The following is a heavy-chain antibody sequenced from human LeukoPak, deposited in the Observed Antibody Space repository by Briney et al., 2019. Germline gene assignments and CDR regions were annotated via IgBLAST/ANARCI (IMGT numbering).Heavy chain of an antibody. D-gene: IGHD1-26*01. Sequence: PGGSLRLSCAASGFTFSSYGMSWVRQAPGKGLEWVSAISGSGGSTYYADSVKGRFTISRDNSKNTLYLQMNSLRAEDTAVYYCAKDPYIVGATGDAFDIWGQGTMVTVSS. CDR1: GFTFSSYG. CDR2: ISGSGGST. CDR3: AKDPYIVGATGDAFDI. V-gene: IGHV3-23*01. J-gene: IGHJ3*02.